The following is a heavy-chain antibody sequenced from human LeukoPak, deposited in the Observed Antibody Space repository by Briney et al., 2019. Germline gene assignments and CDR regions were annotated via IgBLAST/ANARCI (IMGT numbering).Heavy chain of an antibody. J-gene: IGHJ4*02. CDR2: INLTGST. CDR3: ARGRWGWDTSSDWDY. V-gene: IGHV4-34*01. CDR1: GEPFSGYF. Sequence: SETLSLTCAVYGEPFSGYFWSWIRQPPGKGLEWTGEINLTGSTNYKSSLKSRVTISTDTSKNQFSLTLTSVTAGDTAVYYCARGRWGWDTSSDWDYWSQGVLVTVSS. D-gene: IGHD3/OR15-3a*01.